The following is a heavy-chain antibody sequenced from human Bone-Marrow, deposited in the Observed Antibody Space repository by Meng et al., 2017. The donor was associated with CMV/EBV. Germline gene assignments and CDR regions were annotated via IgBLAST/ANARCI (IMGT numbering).Heavy chain of an antibody. Sequence: SQTLSLTCAVYGGSFSGYYWSGIRQPPGKGLEWIGEINHSGSTNYNPSLKSRVTISVDTSKNQFSLKLSAVTAADTAVYYCARGQYYYGSGRYYTFWGQGTLVTVSS. CDR3: ARGQYYYGSGRYYTF. CDR2: INHSGST. J-gene: IGHJ4*02. D-gene: IGHD3-10*01. CDR1: GGSFSGYY. V-gene: IGHV4-34*01.